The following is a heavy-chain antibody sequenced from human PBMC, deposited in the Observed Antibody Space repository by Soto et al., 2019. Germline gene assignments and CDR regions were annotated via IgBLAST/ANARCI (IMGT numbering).Heavy chain of an antibody. V-gene: IGHV1-69*13. D-gene: IGHD2-21*02. J-gene: IGHJ6*02. CDR2: IIPIFGTA. CDR1: GGAFSSYA. Sequence: ASVKVSCKASGGAFSSYAISWVRQAPGQGLEWMGGIIPIFGTANYAQKFQGRVTITADESTSTAYMELSSLRSEDTAVYYCADCREDYFGMDVWGQGTTVTVSS. CDR3: ADCREDYFGMDV.